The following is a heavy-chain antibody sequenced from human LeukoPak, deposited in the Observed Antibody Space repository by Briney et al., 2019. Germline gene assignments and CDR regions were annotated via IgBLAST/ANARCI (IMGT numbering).Heavy chain of an antibody. CDR1: GGSIRSSSYY. J-gene: IGHJ4*02. CDR2: IYHSGST. Sequence: SETLSLTCTVSGGSIRSSSYYWGWIRQPPGKGLEWIGSIYHSGSTYYNPSLKSQITISVDTSKNQFSLKLSSVTAADTAVYYCARAVYSSGWYWPHWGQGTLVTVSS. D-gene: IGHD6-19*01. V-gene: IGHV4-39*07. CDR3: ARAVYSSGWYWPH.